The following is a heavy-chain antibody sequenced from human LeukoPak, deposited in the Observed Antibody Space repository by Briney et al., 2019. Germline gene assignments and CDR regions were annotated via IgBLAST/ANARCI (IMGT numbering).Heavy chain of an antibody. J-gene: IGHJ4*02. CDR2: INPSGGST. V-gene: IGHV1-46*01. CDR1: GYTFTNYY. Sequence: GASVKVSCKASGYTFTNYYMHWVRQAPGQGLEWMRIINPSGGSTSYAQKFQGRVTMTRDTSTSTVYMGLSSLRSEDTAVYYCARYIGGGGYSYGYSVDYWGQGTLVTVSS. D-gene: IGHD5-18*01. CDR3: ARYIGGGGYSYGYSVDY.